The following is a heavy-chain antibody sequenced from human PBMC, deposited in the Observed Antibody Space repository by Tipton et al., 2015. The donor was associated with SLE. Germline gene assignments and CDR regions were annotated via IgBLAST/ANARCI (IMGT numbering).Heavy chain of an antibody. CDR2: IYYSGRT. Sequence: TLSLTCTVSAGSMNIHYWTWIRQPPGKGLEWIGTIYYSGRTYYNPSLKSRVNISVDTSKNQFSLKLRSVTAADTAVYFCARGGVPNYWGQGTLVTVSS. J-gene: IGHJ4*02. D-gene: IGHD2-8*01. CDR3: ARGGVPNY. V-gene: IGHV4-59*04. CDR1: AGSMNIHY.